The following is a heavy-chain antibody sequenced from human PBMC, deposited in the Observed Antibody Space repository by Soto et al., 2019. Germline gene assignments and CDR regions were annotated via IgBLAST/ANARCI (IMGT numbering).Heavy chain of an antibody. V-gene: IGHV3-23*01. D-gene: IGHD4-17*01. CDR1: GFTFSSYA. Sequence: EVQLLESGGGLVQPGGSLRLSCAASGFTFSSYAMSWVRQAPGKGLEWVSAISGTSGSTYYADSVKGRFTISRDNSKNTQYLYLQMNSLRAEDTAVYYCAKDREYGDFFDYWGQGTLVTVSS. CDR2: ISGTSGST. J-gene: IGHJ4*02. CDR3: AKDREYGDFFDY.